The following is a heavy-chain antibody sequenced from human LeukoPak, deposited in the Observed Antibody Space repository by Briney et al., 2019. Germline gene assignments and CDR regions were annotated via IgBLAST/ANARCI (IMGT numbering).Heavy chain of an antibody. D-gene: IGHD3-9*01. CDR3: ARRSGYYDILTGFWYAFDI. V-gene: IGHV1-46*01. CDR2: INPSGGST. J-gene: IGHJ3*02. CDR1: GYTFTSYY. Sequence: ASVKVSCKASGYTFTSYYMHWVRQAPGQGLEWMGIINPSGGSTSYAQKFQGRVTMTRDTSTSTVYMGLSSLRSEDTAVYYCARRSGYYDILTGFWYAFDIWGQGTMVTVSS.